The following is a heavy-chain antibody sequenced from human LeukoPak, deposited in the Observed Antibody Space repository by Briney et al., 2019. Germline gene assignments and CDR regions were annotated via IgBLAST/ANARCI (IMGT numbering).Heavy chain of an antibody. J-gene: IGHJ4*02. CDR1: GASINNYY. Sequence: PSETLSLTCTVSGASINNYYWSWIRQPAGKGLEWIGRTYTSGRTNYNPSLKSRLTMSEDTSKNQFSLKLSSATAADTAVYYCARQTSSGGFDYWGQGTLVTVSS. V-gene: IGHV4-4*07. CDR3: ARQTSSGGFDY. CDR2: TYTSGRT. D-gene: IGHD3-10*01.